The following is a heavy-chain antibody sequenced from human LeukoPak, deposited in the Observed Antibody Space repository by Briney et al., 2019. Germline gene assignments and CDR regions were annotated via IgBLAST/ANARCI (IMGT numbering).Heavy chain of an antibody. CDR2: LSADGGTA. D-gene: IGHD4/OR15-4a*01. Sequence: GGSLRLSCAASGFTFDDYPMHWVRQRPGKGLEWVSLLSADGGTAYYTDSVRGRFTISRDSSKNSLYLQMNSLTTEDTAFYYCAALEYGGPNWFDPWGQGTLATVSS. V-gene: IGHV3-43*02. CDR1: GFTFDDYP. J-gene: IGHJ5*02. CDR3: AALEYGGPNWFDP.